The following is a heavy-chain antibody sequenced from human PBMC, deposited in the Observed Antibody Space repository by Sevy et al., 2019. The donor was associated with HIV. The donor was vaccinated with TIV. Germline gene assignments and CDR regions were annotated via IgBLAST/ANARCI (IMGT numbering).Heavy chain of an antibody. D-gene: IGHD2-15*01. J-gene: IGHJ4*02. CDR2: ISTSANTI. Sequence: GGSLRLSCVASGFNFSTYSMNWVRQAPGKGLEWISYISTSANTIHYSDSVKGRFTISRDNAKKSLTLLMNSLRDEDTAVYYCVRDGYCSGGACYLLDYYFDLWGQGTLVTVSS. CDR1: GFNFSTYS. CDR3: VRDGYCSGGACYLLDYYFDL. V-gene: IGHV3-48*02.